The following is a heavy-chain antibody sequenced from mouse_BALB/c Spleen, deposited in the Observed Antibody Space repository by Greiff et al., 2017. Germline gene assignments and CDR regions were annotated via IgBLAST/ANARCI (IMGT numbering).Heavy chain of an antibody. CDR3: ARSYYGNYEGAY. CDR1: GFNIKDTY. CDR2: IDPANGNT. Sequence: VQLKQSGAELVKPGASVKLSCTASGFNIKDTYMHWVKQRPEQGLEWIGRIDPANGNTKYDPKFQGKATITADKSSSTAYMQLSSLTSEDSAVYFCARSYYGNYEGAYWGQGTLVTVSA. V-gene: IGHV14-3*02. D-gene: IGHD2-10*01. J-gene: IGHJ3*01.